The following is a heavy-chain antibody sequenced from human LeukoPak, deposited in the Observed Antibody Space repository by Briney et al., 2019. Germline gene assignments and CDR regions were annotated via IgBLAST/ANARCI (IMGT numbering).Heavy chain of an antibody. CDR2: ISSSSGTI. CDR1: GCTFSSYS. V-gene: IGHV3-48*02. CDR3: ARYGSGSNHFDY. J-gene: IGHJ4*02. D-gene: IGHD3-10*01. Sequence: PGGSLTLSCAASGCTFSSYSMNWVRPPRGKGLEGVAYISSSSGTIYYPDTVKGRSTISRDNAKNSLYLQMNGLRDEDTAVYYCARYGSGSNHFDYWVQGTMVTVSS.